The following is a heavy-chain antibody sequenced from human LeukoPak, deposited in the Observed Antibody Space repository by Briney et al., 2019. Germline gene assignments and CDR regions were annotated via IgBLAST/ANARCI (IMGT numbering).Heavy chain of an antibody. Sequence: PGGSLRLSCADSGFSSTNAWMSWVRQAPGKGLEWVGRIKSKGDGETTDYAAPVKGRFTMSRDDSKATLYLQMNSLKTEDTAVYYCTTDLGITMIRGVIVYWGRGTLVTVSS. V-gene: IGHV3-15*01. D-gene: IGHD3-10*01. CDR3: TTDLGITMIRGVIVY. J-gene: IGHJ4*02. CDR2: IKSKGDGETT. CDR1: GFSSTNAW.